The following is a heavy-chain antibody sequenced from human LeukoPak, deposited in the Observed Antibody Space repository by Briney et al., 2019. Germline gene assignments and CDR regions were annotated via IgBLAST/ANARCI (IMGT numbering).Heavy chain of an antibody. CDR1: GFTFGDYY. CDR3: ASGTGDEFAGEYYFDY. V-gene: IGHV3-11*01. J-gene: IGHJ4*02. CDR2: ISSSGSTI. D-gene: IGHD3-16*01. Sequence: PGGSLRLSCAASGFTFGDYYMSWIRQAPGKGLEWVSYISSSGSTIYYADSVKGRFTISRDNAKNSLYLQMNSLRAEDTAVYYCASGTGDEFAGEYYFDYWGQGTLVTVSS.